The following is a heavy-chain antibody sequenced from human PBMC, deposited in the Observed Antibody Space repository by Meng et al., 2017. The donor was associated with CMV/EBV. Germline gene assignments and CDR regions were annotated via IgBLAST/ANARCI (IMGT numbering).Heavy chain of an antibody. J-gene: IGHJ5*02. CDR2: IYYSGST. CDR3: ARDGPVTMIVVGNWFDP. V-gene: IGHV4-39*07. Sequence: SETLSLTCTVSGGSISSSSYYWGWTRQHPGKGLEWIGSIYYSGSTYYNPSLKSRVTISVDTSKNQFSLKLSSVTAADTAVYYCARDGPVTMIVVGNWFDPWGQGTLVTVSS. CDR1: GGSISSSSYY. D-gene: IGHD3-22*01.